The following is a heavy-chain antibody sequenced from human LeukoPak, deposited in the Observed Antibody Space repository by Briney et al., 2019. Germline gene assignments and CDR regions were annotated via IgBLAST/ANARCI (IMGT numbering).Heavy chain of an antibody. Sequence: PGRSLRLSCAASGFAFSSYGMHWVRQAPGKGLEWVAVIWYDGSNKYYADSVKGRFTISRDNSKNTLYLQMNGLRAEDTAVYYCARMGYSYGYPYYYGMDVWGQGTTVTVSS. CDR3: ARMGYSYGYPYYYGMDV. CDR2: IWYDGSNK. J-gene: IGHJ6*02. CDR1: GFAFSSYG. D-gene: IGHD5-18*01. V-gene: IGHV3-33*01.